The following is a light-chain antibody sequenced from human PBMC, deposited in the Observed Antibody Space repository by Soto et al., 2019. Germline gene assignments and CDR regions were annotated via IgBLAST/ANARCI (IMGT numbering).Light chain of an antibody. CDR2: DVT. Sequence: SALTQPASVSGSPGQSITISCTGTNSDIGGYNYVSWYQQHPGKAPKLMIFDVTNRPSGVSNRFSGSKSGSTALLTISGLQAEDEADYYCSSYTSSSTVLFGGGTKLTVL. CDR3: SSYTSSSTVL. J-gene: IGLJ3*02. CDR1: NSDIGGYNY. V-gene: IGLV2-14*03.